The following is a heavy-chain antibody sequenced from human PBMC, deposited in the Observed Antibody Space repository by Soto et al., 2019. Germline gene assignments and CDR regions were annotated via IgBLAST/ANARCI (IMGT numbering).Heavy chain of an antibody. J-gene: IGHJ4*02. CDR1: GGTFGSYT. V-gene: IGHV1-69*08. D-gene: IGHD6-19*01. Sequence: QVQLVQSGAEVKKPGSSVKVSCKASGGTFGSYTISWVRQAPGQGLEWMGRIIPILGIANYAQKFQGRVTITADKSTSTAYMELSSLRSEDTAVYYCARDPGGYSSGWSDYWGQGTLVTVSS. CDR2: IIPILGIA. CDR3: ARDPGGYSSGWSDY.